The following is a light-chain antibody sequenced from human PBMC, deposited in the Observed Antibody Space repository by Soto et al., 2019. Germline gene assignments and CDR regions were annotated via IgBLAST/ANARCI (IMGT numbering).Light chain of an antibody. V-gene: IGLV1-40*01. Sequence: QSVLTQPPSVSGAPGQTITMSCTGSGSNVGASYDVRWYQVLPGAGPRLLIYKNNNRPSGVPDRFSGSKSGTSASLAITGLRAEDEADYYCQSYDNILSGPLFGGGTKVTVL. J-gene: IGLJ3*02. CDR3: QSYDNILSGPL. CDR1: GSNVGASYD. CDR2: KNN.